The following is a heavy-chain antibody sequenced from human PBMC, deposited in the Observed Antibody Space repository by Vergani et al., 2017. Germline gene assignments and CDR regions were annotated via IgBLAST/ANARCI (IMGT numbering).Heavy chain of an antibody. V-gene: IGHV3-30*02. CDR1: GFTLNTYG. D-gene: IGHD2/OR15-2a*01. J-gene: IGHJ6*02. CDR2: IRYDGSSA. Sequence: QVQILQSGGGVVQPVGSLRLSCTLSGFTLNTYGIHWVRQAPGKGLEWVSFIRYDGSSAYYGDSVKGRFTISRDKSQNTVNLQMNSLRTEDTAVYFCANSVIAGNVGVAYFGMDVWGRGTTVTVSS. CDR3: ANSVIAGNVGVAYFGMDV.